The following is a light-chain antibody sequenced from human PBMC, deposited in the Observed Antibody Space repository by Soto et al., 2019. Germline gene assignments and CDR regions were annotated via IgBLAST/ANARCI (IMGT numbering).Light chain of an antibody. CDR2: EDY. V-gene: IGLV1-51*02. J-gene: IGLJ3*02. CDR1: SSNIGDNY. CDR3: GTWDTSLTAWV. Sequence: QSVLTQPPSVSAAPGQKVTISCSGSSSNIGDNYVSWYQQLPGTAPKLLISEDYNRPSGIPDRFSGSKSGTSAALGITGLQTGDEGDYFCGTWDTSLTAWVFGGGTKLTVL.